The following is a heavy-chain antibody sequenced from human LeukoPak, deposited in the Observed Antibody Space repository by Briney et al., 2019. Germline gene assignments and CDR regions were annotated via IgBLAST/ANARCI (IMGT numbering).Heavy chain of an antibody. CDR3: ARYGDPSLDPYYYYGMDV. D-gene: IGHD4-17*01. V-gene: IGHV3-21*01. CDR1: GFTFSSYS. Sequence: GGSPRLSCAASGFTFSSYSMNWVRQAPGKGLEWVSSISSSSSYIYYADSVKGRFTISRDNAKNSLYLQMNSLRAEDTAVYYCARYGDPSLDPYYYYGMDVWGQGTTVTVSS. CDR2: ISSSSSYI. J-gene: IGHJ6*02.